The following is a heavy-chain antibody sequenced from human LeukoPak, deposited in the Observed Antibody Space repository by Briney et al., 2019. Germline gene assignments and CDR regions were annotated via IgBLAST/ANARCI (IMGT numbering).Heavy chain of an antibody. CDR1: GGTFSSYA. D-gene: IGHD4-17*01. CDR3: ARARSYGVFDY. CDR2: IIPILGIA. V-gene: IGHV1-69*04. Sequence: GASVKVSCKASGGTFSSYAISWVRQAPGQGLEWMGRIIPILGIANYAQKFQGRVTITADKSTSTAYMELSSLRSEDTAVYYCARARSYGVFDYWGQGTLVTVSS. J-gene: IGHJ4*02.